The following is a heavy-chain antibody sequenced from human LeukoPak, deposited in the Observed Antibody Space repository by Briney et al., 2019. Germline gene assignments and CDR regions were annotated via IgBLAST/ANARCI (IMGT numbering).Heavy chain of an antibody. CDR2: ISGSGGSI. V-gene: IGHV3-23*01. D-gene: IGHD6-13*01. J-gene: IGHJ4*02. Sequence: GGSLRLSCAASGFTVSSNYMSWVRQAPGKGLEWVSAISGSGGSIYYADSVKGRFSISRDNSKNTLYLVMNSVRAEDTAVYYCARSSSWYYFDYWGQGTLVTVSS. CDR1: GFTVSSNY. CDR3: ARSSSWYYFDY.